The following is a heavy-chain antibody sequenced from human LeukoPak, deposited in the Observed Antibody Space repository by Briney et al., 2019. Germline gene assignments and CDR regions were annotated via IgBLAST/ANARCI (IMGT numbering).Heavy chain of an antibody. Sequence: PSETLSLTCTVSGGSITSGSYYWDWIRQPPGKGLEWIGSLYYSGSTYYNPSLKSRVTISADTSKNQFSLKLSSVTAADTAIYYCARHDYNTDGRPFDYWGQGALVTVSS. CDR1: GGSITSGSYY. CDR2: LYYSGST. V-gene: IGHV4-39*01. D-gene: IGHD1-14*01. J-gene: IGHJ4*02. CDR3: ARHDYNTDGRPFDY.